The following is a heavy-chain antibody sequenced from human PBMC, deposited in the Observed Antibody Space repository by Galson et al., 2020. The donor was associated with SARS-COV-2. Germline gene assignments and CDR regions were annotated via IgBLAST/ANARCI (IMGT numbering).Heavy chain of an antibody. J-gene: IGHJ4*02. CDR3: AKSSERVSITVYVVSFPEHVAY. CDR1: GFTFTTYA. D-gene: IGHD3-22*01. V-gene: IGHV3-23*01. Sequence: TGGSLRLSCAASGFTFTTYAMSWVRQAPGKGLEWVATISGSGATTYYADSAKGRFTISKDNSKNTLNLQINSLRLEDTAVYYCAKSSERVSITVYVVSFPEHVAYWAPGPLVTVS. CDR2: ISGSGATT.